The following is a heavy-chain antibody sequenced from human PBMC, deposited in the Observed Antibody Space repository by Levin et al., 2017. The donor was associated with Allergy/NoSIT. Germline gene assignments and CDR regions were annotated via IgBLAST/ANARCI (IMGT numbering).Heavy chain of an antibody. V-gene: IGHV2-5*02. D-gene: IGHD3-10*01. CDR1: GFSLSTSGVG. CDR3: AHGYLDYYGSGSYWGFDY. CDR2: IYWDDDK. J-gene: IGHJ4*02. Sequence: SGPTLVKPTQTLTLTCTFSGFSLSTSGVGVGWIRQPPGKALEWLALIYWDDDKRYSPSLKSRLTITKDTSKNQVVLTMTNMDPVDTATYYCAHGYLDYYGSGSYWGFDYWGQGTLVTVSS.